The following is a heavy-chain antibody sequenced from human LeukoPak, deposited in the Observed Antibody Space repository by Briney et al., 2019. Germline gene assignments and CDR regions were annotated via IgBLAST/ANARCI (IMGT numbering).Heavy chain of an antibody. D-gene: IGHD5-18*01. CDR1: GFTFSSYS. CDR3: ARHSPSYVDTAMASFDY. Sequence: PGGSLRLSCAASGFTFSSYSMNWVRQAPGKGLEWVSSISSSSSYIYYADSVKGRFTISRDNAKNSLYLQMNSLRAEDTAVYYCARHSPSYVDTAMASFDYWGQGTLVTVSS. CDR2: ISSSSSYI. V-gene: IGHV3-21*01. J-gene: IGHJ4*02.